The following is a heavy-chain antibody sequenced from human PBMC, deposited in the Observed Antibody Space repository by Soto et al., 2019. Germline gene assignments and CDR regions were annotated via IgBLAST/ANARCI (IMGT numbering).Heavy chain of an antibody. CDR2: SYYRSKWYN. Sequence: PSQTLSLTCAISGDSVSSGNAAWNWIRQSPSRGLEWLGRSYYRSKWYNDYAVSVKSRITINPDTSKNQFSLQLNSVTPEDTAVYYCARGRWLQLVFDFWGQGTLVTVSS. CDR3: ARGRWLQLVFDF. J-gene: IGHJ4*02. V-gene: IGHV6-1*01. D-gene: IGHD5-12*01. CDR1: GDSVSSGNAA.